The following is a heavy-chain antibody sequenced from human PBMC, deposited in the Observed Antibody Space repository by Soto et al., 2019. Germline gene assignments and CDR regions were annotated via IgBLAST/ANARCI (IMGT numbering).Heavy chain of an antibody. CDR1: GFTVSSNY. Sequence: EVQLVESGGGLVQPGGSLRLSCAASGFTVSSNYMIWVRQAPGKGLEWVSVIYSGGSTYYTDSVKGRFTISRHISKNTLYLQMNSLRGDDTAVYYCARVRVDYISSSYAKRFDYWGQGTLVTVSS. D-gene: IGHD6-6*01. J-gene: IGHJ4*02. V-gene: IGHV3-53*04. CDR2: IYSGGST. CDR3: ARVRVDYISSSYAKRFDY.